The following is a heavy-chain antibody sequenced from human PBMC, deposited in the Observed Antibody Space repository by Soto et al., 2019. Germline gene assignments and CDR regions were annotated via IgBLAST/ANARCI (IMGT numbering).Heavy chain of an antibody. J-gene: IGHJ6*02. V-gene: IGHV1-24*01. CDR1: GNTLSELS. D-gene: IGHD6-13*01. CDR2: FDPEDGKT. CDR3: ATDLVELVFGMPTDSYYVYAMDV. Sequence: QVQLVQSGAEVKRPGASVKVSCKVSGNTLSELSMHWVRQGPGKGLEWLGGFDPEDGKTIYSQRFKGRVTMTEDTSTNTAYMELSSLTSEDTAMYFCATDLVELVFGMPTDSYYVYAMDVWGQGTTVTVSS.